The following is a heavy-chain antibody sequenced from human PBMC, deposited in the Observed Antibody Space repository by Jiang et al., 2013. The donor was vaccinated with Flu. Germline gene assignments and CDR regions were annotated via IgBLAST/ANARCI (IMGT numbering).Heavy chain of an antibody. D-gene: IGHD5-24*01. CDR3: ARSRKETYYGMDV. J-gene: IGHJ6*02. CDR2: IIPILGIA. Sequence: SGAEVKKPGSSVKVSCKASGGTFSSYTISWVRQAPGQGLEWMGRIIPILGIANYAQKFQGRVTITADKSTSTAYMELSSLRSEDTAVYYCARSRKETYYGMDVWGQGTTVTVSS. CDR1: GGTFSSYT. V-gene: IGHV1-69*04.